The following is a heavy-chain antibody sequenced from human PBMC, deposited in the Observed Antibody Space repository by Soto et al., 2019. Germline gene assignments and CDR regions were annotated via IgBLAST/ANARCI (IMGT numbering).Heavy chain of an antibody. J-gene: IGHJ4*02. CDR3: ATIPLGYCATTPCWGYFDN. D-gene: IGHD2-15*01. CDR2: ISPFLNVT. CDR1: GDTFSSST. Sequence: QVQLVQSGAEVKKPGSSVKVSCKASGDTFSSSTISWVRQAPGQGLEWMGRISPFLNVTNYAQRFQGRVTITADTSTTTSYMELSSLKSEDTAVYYCATIPLGYCATTPCWGYFDNWGQGTLVSVSS. V-gene: IGHV1-69*02.